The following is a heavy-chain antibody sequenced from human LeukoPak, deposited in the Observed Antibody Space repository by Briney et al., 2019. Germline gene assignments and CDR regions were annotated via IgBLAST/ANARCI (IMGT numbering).Heavy chain of an antibody. CDR1: GYTFTSYA. V-gene: IGHV1-3*01. CDR2: INAGNGNT. Sequence: ASVKVSCKASGYTFTSYAMHWVRQAPGQRLEWMGWINAGNGNTKYSQKFQGRVTITRDTSASTAYMELSSLRSEDTAVYYCAKVAVVSTYNWFDPWGQGTLVTVSS. D-gene: IGHD2-8*02. J-gene: IGHJ5*02. CDR3: AKVAVVSTYNWFDP.